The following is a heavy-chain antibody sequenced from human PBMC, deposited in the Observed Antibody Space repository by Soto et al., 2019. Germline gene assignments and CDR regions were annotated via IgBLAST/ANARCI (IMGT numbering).Heavy chain of an antibody. J-gene: IGHJ4*02. CDR2: IIPIFGTA. V-gene: IGHV1-69*13. CDR1: GGTFSSYA. D-gene: IGHD3-10*01. Sequence: ASVKVSCKASGGTFSSYAISWVRQAPGQGLEWMGGIIPIFGTANYAQKFQGRVTITADESTSTAYMELSSLRSEDTAVYYCARAAVRGYDRVEVLYYFDYWGQGTLVTVSS. CDR3: ARAAVRGYDRVEVLYYFDY.